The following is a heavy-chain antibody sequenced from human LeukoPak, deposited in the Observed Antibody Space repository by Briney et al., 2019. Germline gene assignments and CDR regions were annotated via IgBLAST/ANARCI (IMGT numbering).Heavy chain of an antibody. J-gene: IGHJ6*03. CDR3: AKDRQGFGFGEQLDYYYMDV. Sequence: GGSLRLSCVASEFTFIGYAMSWVRQVPGKGLEWVSVISGSGGSTYYADSVKGRFTISIDNSKNTLYLQINSLRAEDTAVYYCAKDRQGFGFGEQLDYYYMDVWGKGTTVTVSS. D-gene: IGHD3-10*01. CDR1: EFTFIGYA. CDR2: ISGSGGST. V-gene: IGHV3-23*01.